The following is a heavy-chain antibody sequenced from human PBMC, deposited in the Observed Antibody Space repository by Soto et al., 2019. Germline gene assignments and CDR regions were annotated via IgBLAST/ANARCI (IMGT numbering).Heavy chain of an antibody. V-gene: IGHV1-2*02. CDR1: GYTVTAYY. CDR2: INPATGAA. Sequence: QLHLVQSGAVVKKPGASVTVSCSASGYTVTAYYMHWVRQAPGRGLEWMGGINPATGAAKYTQTYRSRVTTAGDTSTNTVFKELSGLTSEDAAVFCCARGGGVGVAGSAAFDMWGQGTLVTVSS. D-gene: IGHD3-3*01. J-gene: IGHJ3*02. CDR3: ARGGGVGVAGSAAFDM.